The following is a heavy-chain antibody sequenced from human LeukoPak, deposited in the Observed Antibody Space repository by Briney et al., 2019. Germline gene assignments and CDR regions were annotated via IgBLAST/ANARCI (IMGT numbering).Heavy chain of an antibody. Sequence: SETLSLTCTVSGGSISSGSYYWSWIRQPAGKGLEWIGRIYTSGSTNYNPSLKSRVTISVDTSKNPFSLKLSSVTAADTAVYYCARGGWNKFDYWGQGTLVTVSS. CDR1: GGSISSGSYY. CDR3: ARGGWNKFDY. V-gene: IGHV4-61*02. CDR2: IYTSGST. D-gene: IGHD3-22*01. J-gene: IGHJ4*02.